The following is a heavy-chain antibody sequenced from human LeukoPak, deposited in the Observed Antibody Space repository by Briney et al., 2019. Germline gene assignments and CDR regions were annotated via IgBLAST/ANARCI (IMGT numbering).Heavy chain of an antibody. J-gene: IGHJ4*02. CDR1: GYTFSGHG. Sequence: ASVKVSCKTSGYTFSGHGITWVRQAPGQGPEWMGWVSGYNGDTNYAKSVRGRVTMTTDTSTNTAYMELRSLRSDDTAVYYCAKDIHPGLDSGASCCFDYWGQGTPVTVSS. CDR2: VSGYNGDT. CDR3: AKDIHPGLDSGASCCFDY. D-gene: IGHD3-22*01. V-gene: IGHV1-18*01.